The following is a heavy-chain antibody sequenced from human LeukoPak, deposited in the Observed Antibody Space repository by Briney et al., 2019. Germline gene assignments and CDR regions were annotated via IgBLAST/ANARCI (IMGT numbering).Heavy chain of an antibody. CDR2: ISGSGGST. V-gene: IGHV3-23*01. J-gene: IGHJ4*02. D-gene: IGHD3-9*01. Sequence: GGSLRLSCAASGFTFSSYAMSWVRQAPGKGLEWVSAISGSGGSTYYADSVKGRFTISRDNSKNTLYLQMNSLRAEDTAVYYCAKAAVRYFDWLFTPIDYWGQGTLVTVSS. CDR3: AKAAVRYFDWLFTPIDY. CDR1: GFTFSSYA.